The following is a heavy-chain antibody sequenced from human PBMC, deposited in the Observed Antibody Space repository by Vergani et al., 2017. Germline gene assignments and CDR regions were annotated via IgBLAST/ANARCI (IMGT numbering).Heavy chain of an antibody. Sequence: QQQLQESGPGLVRPSQTLSLTCTLSGGAISNPDYHWSWIRQTPGKGLVWIGLIDYSGSTSYNPSFRGRLAISVDTSKNHFSLNLDSVTAADTAVYFCAREGPYFYDLDLWGQGTTVTVSS. D-gene: IGHD2-21*01. CDR2: IDYSGST. J-gene: IGHJ6*02. CDR1: GGAISNPDYH. V-gene: IGHV4-30-4*08. CDR3: AREGPYFYDLDL.